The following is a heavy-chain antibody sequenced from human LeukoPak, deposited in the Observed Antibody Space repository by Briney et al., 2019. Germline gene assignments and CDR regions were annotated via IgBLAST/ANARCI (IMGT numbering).Heavy chain of an antibody. CDR2: INHSGST. D-gene: IGHD3-3*01. CDR1: GVSFSGYY. CDR3: ARARDNITIFGVVYYYMDV. V-gene: IGHV4-34*01. Sequence: SETLSLTCAVYGVSFSGYYWRWIRQPPGKGLEWIGEINHSGSTNYNPSLKSRVTISVDTSKNQFSLKLSSVTAADTAVYYYARARDNITIFGVVYYYMDVWGKGTTVTVSS. J-gene: IGHJ6*03.